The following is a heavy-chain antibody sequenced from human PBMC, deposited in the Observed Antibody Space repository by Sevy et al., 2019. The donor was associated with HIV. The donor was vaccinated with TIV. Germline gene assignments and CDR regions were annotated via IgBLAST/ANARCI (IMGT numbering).Heavy chain of an antibody. V-gene: IGHV1-18*01. J-gene: IGHJ6*02. CDR1: GYTFTSYG. Sequence: ASVKVSCKASGYTFTSYGISWVRQAPGQGLEWMGWISAYNGNTNYAQKLQGRVTMTTDTSTSTAYMELRSLRSDDTAVYYCARYYGGGDIVVVPASSGMDVWGQGTTVTVSS. D-gene: IGHD2-2*01. CDR3: ARYYGGGDIVVVPASSGMDV. CDR2: ISAYNGNT.